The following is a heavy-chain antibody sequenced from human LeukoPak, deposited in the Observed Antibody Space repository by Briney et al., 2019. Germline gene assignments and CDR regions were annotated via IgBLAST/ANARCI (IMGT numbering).Heavy chain of an antibody. CDR3: ALIAAAVYFDY. D-gene: IGHD6-13*01. Sequence: GGSLRLSCAASGFAFSSYAMSWVRQAPGKGLEWVSSISSSSSYIYYADSVKGRFTISRDNAKNSLYLQMNSLRAEDTAVYYCALIAAAVYFDYWGQGTLVTVSS. CDR1: GFAFSSYA. V-gene: IGHV3-21*01. CDR2: ISSSSSYI. J-gene: IGHJ4*02.